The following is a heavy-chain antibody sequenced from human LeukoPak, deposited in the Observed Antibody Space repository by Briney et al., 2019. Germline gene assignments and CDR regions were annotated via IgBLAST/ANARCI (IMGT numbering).Heavy chain of an antibody. CDR2: INHSGST. Sequence: SETLSLTCAVYGGSFSGYYWSWIRQPPGKGLEWIGEINHSGSTNYNPCLKSRVTISVDTSKNQFSLKLSSVTAADTAVYYCARGDDYSNFSWFDPWGQGTLVTVSS. CDR3: ARGDDYSNFSWFDP. J-gene: IGHJ5*02. V-gene: IGHV4-34*01. CDR1: GGSFSGYY. D-gene: IGHD4-11*01.